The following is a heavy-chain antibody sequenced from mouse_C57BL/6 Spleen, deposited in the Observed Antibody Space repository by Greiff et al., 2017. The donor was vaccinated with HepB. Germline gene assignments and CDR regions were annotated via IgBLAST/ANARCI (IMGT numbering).Heavy chain of an antibody. J-gene: IGHJ2*01. Sequence: QVHVKQPGAELVKPGASVKMSCKASGYTFTSYWITWVKQRPGQGLEWIGDIYPGSGSTNYNEKFKSKATLTVDTSSSTAYMQLSSLTSEDSAVYYCARTGVYYFDYWGQGTTLTVSS. V-gene: IGHV1-55*01. CDR2: IYPGSGST. CDR3: ARTGVYYFDY. CDR1: GYTFTSYW.